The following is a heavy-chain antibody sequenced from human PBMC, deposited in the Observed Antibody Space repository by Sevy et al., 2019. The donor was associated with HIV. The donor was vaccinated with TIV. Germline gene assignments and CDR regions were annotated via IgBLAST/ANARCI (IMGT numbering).Heavy chain of an antibody. CDR2: IYPGDSDT. CDR1: GYSFTSYW. Sequence: GESLKISCKGSGYSFTSYWIGWVRQMHGKGLEWMGIIYPGDSDTRYSPSFQGQVTISADKSISTAYLQGSSLKASDTAIDYCARVYDFWSGGGYYIDYWGQVALVTVSS. V-gene: IGHV5-51*01. D-gene: IGHD3-3*01. J-gene: IGHJ4*02. CDR3: ARVYDFWSGGGYYIDY.